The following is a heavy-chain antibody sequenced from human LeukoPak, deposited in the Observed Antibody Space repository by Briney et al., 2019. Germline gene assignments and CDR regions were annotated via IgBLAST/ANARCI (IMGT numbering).Heavy chain of an antibody. V-gene: IGHV3-9*01. Sequence: GRSLRLSCAASGFTFDDYAMHWVRQAPGKGLEWVSGISWNSGSIGYADSVKGRFTISRDNAKNSLYLQMSSLSAEDTALYYCAKAFSPSYRGSSNDYWGQGTLVTVSS. CDR3: AKAFSPSYRGSSNDY. J-gene: IGHJ4*02. CDR2: ISWNSGSI. CDR1: GFTFDDYA. D-gene: IGHD6-6*01.